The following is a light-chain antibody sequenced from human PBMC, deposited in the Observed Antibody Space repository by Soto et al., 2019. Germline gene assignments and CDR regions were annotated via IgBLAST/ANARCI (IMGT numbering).Light chain of an antibody. J-gene: IGLJ2*01. V-gene: IGLV2-14*01. CDR1: SSDVGGYNY. CDR3: SSYTSTTTVV. CDR2: DVS. Sequence: QSVLTQPASVSGSPGQSITISCTGTSSDVGGYNYVSWYQQHPGKAPKLMIYDVSNRPSGVSNRFSGSKSGNTASLTISGLQAEDEVDFYCSSYTSTTTVVFGGGTKRTVL.